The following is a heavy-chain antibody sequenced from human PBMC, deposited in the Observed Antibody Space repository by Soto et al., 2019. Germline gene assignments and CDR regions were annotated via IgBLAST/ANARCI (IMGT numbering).Heavy chain of an antibody. V-gene: IGHV3-66*01. Sequence: SLRLAWAASGFTVRSNYMSWVRQSPGKGLEWVSVIYSGGSTYYADSVKGRFTISRDNSKNTLYLQMNSLRAEDTAVYYCARVPLRSSSWYLFDPWGQGPLVTVSS. J-gene: IGHJ5*02. CDR1: GFTVRSNY. CDR2: IYSGGST. D-gene: IGHD6-13*01. CDR3: ARVPLRSSSWYLFDP.